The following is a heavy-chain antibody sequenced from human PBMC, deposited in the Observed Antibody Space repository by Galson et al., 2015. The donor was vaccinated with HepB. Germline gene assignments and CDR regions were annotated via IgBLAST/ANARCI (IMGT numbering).Heavy chain of an antibody. D-gene: IGHD1-26*01. CDR1: GFTFRDYY. Sequence: SLRLSCAASGFTFRDYYMSWIRQAPGKGLEWISYISSKSRYTSYADSVKGRFTISRDNAKNSLYLQMNSLRAGDTAVYYCARDRGSGSYYVGGPNKAELTIHLNYWGQGTLVTVSS. CDR2: ISSKSRYT. V-gene: IGHV3-11*06. CDR3: ARDRGSGSYYVGGPNKAELTIHLNY. J-gene: IGHJ4*02.